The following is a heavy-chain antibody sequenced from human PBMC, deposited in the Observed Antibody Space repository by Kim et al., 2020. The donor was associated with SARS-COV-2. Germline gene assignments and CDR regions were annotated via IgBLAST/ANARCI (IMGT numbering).Heavy chain of an antibody. J-gene: IGHJ3*02. Sequence: SETLSLTCTVSGGSISSGGYYWSWIRQHPGKGLEWIGYIYYSGSTYYNPSLKSRVTISVDTSKNQFSLKLSSVTAADTAVYYCARELDSGYDRLAFDIWGEGTMVTVSS. CDR1: GGSISSGGYY. CDR3: ARELDSGYDRLAFDI. CDR2: IYYSGST. V-gene: IGHV4-31*03. D-gene: IGHD5-12*01.